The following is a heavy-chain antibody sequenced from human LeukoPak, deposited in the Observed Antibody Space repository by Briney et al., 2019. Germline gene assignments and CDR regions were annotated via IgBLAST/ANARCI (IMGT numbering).Heavy chain of an antibody. CDR1: GYTFTSYD. J-gene: IGHJ4*02. V-gene: IGHV1-8*01. Sequence: EASVQVSCPASGYTFTSYDINWVRQATGQGLEWMGWMHPNSGNTGYAQKFQSRVTMTRNTSISTAYMELSSLRSEDTAVYYCARCNGQGVSNDYWGQGTLVTVSA. CDR2: MHPNSGNT. CDR3: ARCNGQGVSNDY. D-gene: IGHD3-10*01.